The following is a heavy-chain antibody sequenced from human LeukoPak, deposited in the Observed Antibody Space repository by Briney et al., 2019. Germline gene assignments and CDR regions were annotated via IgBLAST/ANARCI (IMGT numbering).Heavy chain of an antibody. CDR1: GYTFTSYG. V-gene: IGHV1-18*01. CDR3: ARDSDYYDSSGYSDY. Sequence: ASVKVSCKASGYTFTSYGISWVRQAPGQGLEWMGWISAYNGNTNYAQKLQGRVTMTTDTSTSTAYMELRSLRSDDTAVYYCARDSDYYDSSGYSDYWGQGTLVTVSS. J-gene: IGHJ4*02. D-gene: IGHD3-22*01. CDR2: ISAYNGNT.